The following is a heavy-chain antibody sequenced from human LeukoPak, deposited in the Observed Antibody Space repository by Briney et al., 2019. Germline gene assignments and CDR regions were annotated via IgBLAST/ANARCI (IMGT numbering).Heavy chain of an antibody. D-gene: IGHD3-3*01. CDR2: INHSGST. V-gene: IGHV4-34*01. Sequence: KPSETLSLTCTVSGGSISSDYWSWIRQPPGKGLEWIGEINHSGSTNYNPSLKSRVTISVDTSKNQFSLKLSSVTAADTAVYYCARGQAIFGVVIIGGDYFDYWGQGTLVTVSS. J-gene: IGHJ4*02. CDR3: ARGQAIFGVVIIGGDYFDY. CDR1: GGSISSDY.